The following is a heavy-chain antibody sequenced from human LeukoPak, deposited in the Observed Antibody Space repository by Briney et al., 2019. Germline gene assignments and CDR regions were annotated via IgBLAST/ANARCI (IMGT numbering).Heavy chain of an antibody. CDR2: ISAYNGNT. D-gene: IGHD3-10*01. CDR3: ARWAGVRGVMAGGVADY. CDR1: GYTFTSYG. J-gene: IGHJ4*02. Sequence: GASVKVSCKASGYTFTSYGISWVRQAPGQGLEWMGWISAYNGNTNYAQKLQGRVTMTTDTSTSTAYMELRSLRSDDTAVYYCARWAGVRGVMAGGVADYWGQGTLVTVSS. V-gene: IGHV1-18*01.